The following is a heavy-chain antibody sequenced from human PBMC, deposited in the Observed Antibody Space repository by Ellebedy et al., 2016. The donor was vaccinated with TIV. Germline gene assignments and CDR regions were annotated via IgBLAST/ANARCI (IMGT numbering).Heavy chain of an antibody. Sequence: MPSETLSLTCTVSGGAISSSSYYRGWIRQPPGKGLEWIGSIYYSGSTYYNPSLKSRVTISVDTSKNQFSLKLSSVTAADTAVYYCASKTGKQWLVLGAFDIWGQGTMVTVSS. D-gene: IGHD6-19*01. J-gene: IGHJ3*02. CDR2: IYYSGST. CDR3: ASKTGKQWLVLGAFDI. V-gene: IGHV4-39*01. CDR1: GGAISSSSYY.